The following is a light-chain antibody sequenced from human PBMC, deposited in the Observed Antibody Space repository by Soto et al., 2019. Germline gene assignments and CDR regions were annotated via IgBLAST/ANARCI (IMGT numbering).Light chain of an antibody. CDR1: QSISSY. J-gene: IGKJ5*01. V-gene: IGKV1-39*01. CDR3: QQSYNTPPT. Sequence: DIQMTQSPSSLSASVGDRVTITCRASQSISSYLNWYQQKPGKAPNLLIYAASSLQSGVPSRFSGSGSGTDFTLTISSLQPEDFATYYCQQSYNTPPTFGQGTRLDI. CDR2: AAS.